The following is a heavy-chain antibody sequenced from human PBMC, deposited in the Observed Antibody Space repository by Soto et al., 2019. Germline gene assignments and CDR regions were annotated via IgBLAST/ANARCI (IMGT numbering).Heavy chain of an antibody. D-gene: IGHD4-17*01. J-gene: IGHJ3*01. CDR2: VSGSGGSS. CDR1: GFIFTNYA. V-gene: IGHV3-23*01. Sequence: EVQLLESGGGLVQPGGSLRLSCAASGFIFTNYALSWVRQAPGKGLEWVAGVSGSGGSSYYADSVKARFTVSRDNSRSTLYLQMSSLRAEDSARYYCAKDADNDDYGVFDVWGQGKLVTVSS. CDR3: AKDADNDDYGVFDV.